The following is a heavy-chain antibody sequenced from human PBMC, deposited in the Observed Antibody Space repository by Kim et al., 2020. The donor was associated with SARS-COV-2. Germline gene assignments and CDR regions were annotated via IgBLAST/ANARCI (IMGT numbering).Heavy chain of an antibody. D-gene: IGHD5-18*01. Sequence: SETLSLTCTVSGGSISSYFWSWIRQPPGKGLEWIGYISYSGSTNYNPSLKSRVTISADTSKNQFSLKLSSVTAADTAVFYCARAGAGYSYGYGLPFDYWG. CDR1: GGSISSYF. CDR2: ISYSGST. J-gene: IGHJ4*01. V-gene: IGHV4-59*01. CDR3: ARAGAGYSYGYGLPFDY.